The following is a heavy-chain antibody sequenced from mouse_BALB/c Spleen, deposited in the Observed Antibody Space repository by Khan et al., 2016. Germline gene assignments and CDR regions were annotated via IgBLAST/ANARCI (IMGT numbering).Heavy chain of an antibody. CDR1: GFSLTSYG. CDR2: IWRGGST. Sequence: QVQLKESGPSLVQPSQSLSITCTVSGFSLTSYGVHWVRQSPGKGLEWLGVIWRGGSTDYNAALMSRLSITKDNSKSQVFFKMNSLQADDTAIYYCAKNNGNLYAMDYWGQGTSVTVSS. D-gene: IGHD2-1*01. CDR3: AKNNGNLYAMDY. V-gene: IGHV2-5-1*01. J-gene: IGHJ4*01.